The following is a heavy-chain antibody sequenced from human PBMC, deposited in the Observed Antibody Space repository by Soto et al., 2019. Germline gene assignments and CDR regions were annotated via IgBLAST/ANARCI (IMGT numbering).Heavy chain of an antibody. V-gene: IGHV3-23*01. CDR3: AKDFTPTVRMCDY. Sequence: GGSLRLSCAASGCTFRSYAMSGVRQAPGKGLEWVSGISGSGGSTYYADSVKGRFTISRDNAKKSLYLQMNSLKAEDTAVYFCAKDFTPTVRMCDYWGQGTLVTVSS. CDR2: ISGSGGST. J-gene: IGHJ4*02. D-gene: IGHD5-18*01. CDR1: GCTFRSYA.